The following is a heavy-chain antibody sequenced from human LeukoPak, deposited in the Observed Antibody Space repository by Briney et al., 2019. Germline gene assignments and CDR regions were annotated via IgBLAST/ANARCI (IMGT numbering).Heavy chain of an antibody. V-gene: IGHV1-8*03. CDR1: GYTFTSYD. Sequence: ASVKVSCKASGYTFTSYDINWVRQATGQGLEWMGWMNPNSGNTGYAQKFQGRVTITRNTSISTAYMELSSLRSEDTAVYYCARGMTSSAYSSSSVVDYWGQGTLVTVSS. D-gene: IGHD6-6*01. CDR3: ARGMTSSAYSSSSVVDY. J-gene: IGHJ4*02. CDR2: MNPNSGNT.